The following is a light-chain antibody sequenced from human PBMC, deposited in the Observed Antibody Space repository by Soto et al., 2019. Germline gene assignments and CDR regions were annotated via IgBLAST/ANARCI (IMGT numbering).Light chain of an antibody. CDR3: QQSYSAPPT. CDR2: AAS. Sequence: DIQMTQSPSSLSASVGDRVTVTCRASQSITTYLNWYQQKPGKAPKLLIYAASRLQRGVPSRFSGSRSGTDFTLTISSLQPEDFATYYCQQSYSAPPTFGQGTKVDTK. J-gene: IGKJ1*01. CDR1: QSITTY. V-gene: IGKV1-39*01.